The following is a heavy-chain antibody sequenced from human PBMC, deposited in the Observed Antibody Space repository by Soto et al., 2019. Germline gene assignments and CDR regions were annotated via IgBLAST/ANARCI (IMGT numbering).Heavy chain of an antibody. Sequence: QVQLVQSGAEVKKPGASVKVSCKGLGYNFIKYGINWVRQAPGQGLEWMGWISPYSGYTHSAQKFQGRLTLTTDTAATTAYMELRSLRSADMALYYCTREAIVVIPAAQPSHFDSWGQGTLVTVSS. CDR1: GYNFIKYG. CDR2: ISPYSGYT. J-gene: IGHJ4*02. V-gene: IGHV1-18*03. D-gene: IGHD2-2*01. CDR3: TREAIVVIPAAQPSHFDS.